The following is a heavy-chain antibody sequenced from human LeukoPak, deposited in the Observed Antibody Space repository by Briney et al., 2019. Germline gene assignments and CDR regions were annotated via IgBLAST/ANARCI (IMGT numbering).Heavy chain of an antibody. J-gene: IGHJ4*02. Sequence: ASVKVSCKASGYTFTSYDIHWVRQATGQGLERMGWMSPNSGNTVYAQKFQGRVTMTRNTSISTAYMELSSQSSEDTAVYYCARGCSSTTCSWPFDYWGQGTLVTVSS. CDR2: MSPNSGNT. V-gene: IGHV1-8*01. CDR1: GYTFTSYD. CDR3: ARGCSSTTCSWPFDY. D-gene: IGHD2-2*01.